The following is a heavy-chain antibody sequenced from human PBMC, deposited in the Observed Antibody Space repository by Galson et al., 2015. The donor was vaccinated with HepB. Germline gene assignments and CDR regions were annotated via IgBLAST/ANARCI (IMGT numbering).Heavy chain of an antibody. Sequence: ETLSLTCAVYGGSFSGYYWSWIRQPPGKGLEWIGEINHSGSTNYNPSLKSRVTISVDTSKNQFSLKLSSVTAADTAVYHCARAGGGIAARPRGRFDPWGQGTLVTVSS. D-gene: IGHD6-6*01. J-gene: IGHJ5*02. CDR2: INHSGST. CDR3: ARAGGGIAARPRGRFDP. CDR1: GGSFSGYY. V-gene: IGHV4-34*01.